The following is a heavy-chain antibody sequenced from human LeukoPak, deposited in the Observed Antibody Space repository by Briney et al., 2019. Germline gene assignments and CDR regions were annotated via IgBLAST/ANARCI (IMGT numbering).Heavy chain of an antibody. D-gene: IGHD4-17*01. V-gene: IGHV3-30*03. CDR1: GFTFSSYG. Sequence: GGSLRLSCAASGFTFSSYGMHWVRQAPGKGLEWVAVISYDGSNKYYADSVKGRFTISRDNAKNSLYLQMNSLGAEDTAVYYCASGGDYGDYWGQGTLVTVSS. CDR2: ISYDGSNK. J-gene: IGHJ4*02. CDR3: ASGGDYGDY.